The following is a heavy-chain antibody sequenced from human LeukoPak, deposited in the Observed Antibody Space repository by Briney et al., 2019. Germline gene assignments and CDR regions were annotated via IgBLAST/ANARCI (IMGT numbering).Heavy chain of an antibody. CDR3: ARDTLGRYYDFWSGYNYYYYYMDV. V-gene: IGHV1-46*01. J-gene: IGHJ6*03. CDR1: GYTFTSYY. CDR2: INPSGGST. D-gene: IGHD3-3*01. Sequence: ASVKVSCKASGYTFTSYYMHWVRQAPGQGLEWMGIINPSGGSTSYAQKFQGRVTMTRDMSTSTVYMELSSLRSEDTAVYYCARDTLGRYYDFWSGYNYYYYYMDVWGKGTTVTVSS.